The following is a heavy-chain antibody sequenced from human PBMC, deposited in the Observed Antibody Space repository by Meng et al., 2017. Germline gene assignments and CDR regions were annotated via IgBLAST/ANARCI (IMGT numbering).Heavy chain of an antibody. V-gene: IGHV3-49*04. J-gene: IGHJ4*02. CDR2: IRSKAYGGTT. CDR1: GFTFGDYA. CDR3: TRDGGDYDYVWGSYRHYFDY. D-gene: IGHD3-16*02. Sequence: GESLKISCPASGFTFGDYAMSWVRQAPGKGLEWVGFIRSKAYGGTTEYAASVKGRFTISRDDSKSIAYLQMNSLKTEDTAVYYCTRDGGDYDYVWGSYRHYFDYWGQGTLVTFSS.